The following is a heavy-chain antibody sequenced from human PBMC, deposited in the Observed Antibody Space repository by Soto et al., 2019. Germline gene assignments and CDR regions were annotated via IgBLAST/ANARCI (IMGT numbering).Heavy chain of an antibody. Sequence: GGSLRLSCAASGFTFSSYAMHWVRQAPGKGLEWVAVISYDGSNKYYADSVKGRFTISRDNSKNTLYLQMNSLRAEDTAVYYCASSIVSGYYYGMDVWGQGTTVTVSS. CDR2: ISYDGSNK. CDR3: ASSIVSGYYYGMDV. J-gene: IGHJ6*02. D-gene: IGHD1-26*01. V-gene: IGHV3-30-3*01. CDR1: GFTFSSYA.